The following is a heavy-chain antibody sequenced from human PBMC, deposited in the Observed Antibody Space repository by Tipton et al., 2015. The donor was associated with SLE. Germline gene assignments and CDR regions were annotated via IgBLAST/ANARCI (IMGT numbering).Heavy chain of an antibody. CDR1: GVSISSHY. CDR2: ISYSGNT. D-gene: IGHD3-9*01. CDR3: ARNYDILTGSHYMNV. J-gene: IGHJ6*03. V-gene: IGHV4-59*06. Sequence: GLVKPSETMSLTCSVSGVSISSHYWSWIRQHPGKGLEWIGYISYSGNTYYNPSLKGRFTISLDTSRGQISLKLSSVTAADTAVYYCARNYDILTGSHYMNVWGKGTTVTVSS.